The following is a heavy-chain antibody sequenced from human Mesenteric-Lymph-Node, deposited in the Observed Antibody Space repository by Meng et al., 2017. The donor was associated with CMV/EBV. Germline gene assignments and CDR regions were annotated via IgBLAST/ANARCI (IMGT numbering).Heavy chain of an antibody. V-gene: IGHV1-8*01. J-gene: IGHJ6*02. CDR2: MNPNSGNT. CDR1: GYTFTSYD. Sequence: ASVKVSCKASGYTFTSYDINWVRQATGQGLEWMGWMNPNSGNTGYAQKFQGRVTMTRNTSISTAYMELSSLRSEDTAVYYCAKDIRGSGLFDHYYGLDVWGQGTTVTVSS. CDR3: AKDIRGSGLFDHYYGLDV. D-gene: IGHD3-3*01.